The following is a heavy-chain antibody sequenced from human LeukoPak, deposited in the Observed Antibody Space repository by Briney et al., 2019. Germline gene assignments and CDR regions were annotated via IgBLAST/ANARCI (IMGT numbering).Heavy chain of an antibody. CDR3: ARDSSVCAFDV. CDR2: INTGSTTI. CDR1: GFTFSPYT. J-gene: IGHJ3*01. Sequence: PGGSLRLSCAASGFTFSPYTMHWFRQPPGKGLEWISYINTGSTTIYYADSVKGRFTISRDNAKNSLDLQLNSLRAEYTAVYYCARDSSVCAFDVWGQGTMVTVSS. V-gene: IGHV3-48*01. D-gene: IGHD6-6*01.